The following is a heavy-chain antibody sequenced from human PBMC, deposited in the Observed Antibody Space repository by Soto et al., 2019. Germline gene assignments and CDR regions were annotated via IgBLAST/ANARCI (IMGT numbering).Heavy chain of an antibody. CDR1: GGSISSGGYS. D-gene: IGHD4-17*01. CDR2: IYHSGST. V-gene: IGHV4-30-2*01. J-gene: IGHJ4*02. Sequence: SETLSLTCAVSGGSISSGGYSWSWIRQPPGKGLEWIGYIYHSGSTYYNPSLKSRVTISVDRSKNQFSLKLSSVTAADTAVYYCATSKIYGACFDYSGQGTLVTVYS. CDR3: ATSKIYGACFDY.